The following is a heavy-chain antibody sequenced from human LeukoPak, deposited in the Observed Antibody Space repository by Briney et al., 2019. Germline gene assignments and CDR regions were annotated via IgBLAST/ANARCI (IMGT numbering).Heavy chain of an antibody. V-gene: IGHV3-33*08. D-gene: IGHD3-22*01. CDR3: AKGYYYDSSGYYCDY. CDR2: IWYDGSNK. J-gene: IGHJ4*02. Sequence: GMSLRLSCAASGFPFCSYAMHWVRQAPGKGLEGGAVIWYDGSNKYYADSVKGRFTISRDNSKNTLYLQMNSLRAEDTAVYYCAKGYYYDSSGYYCDYWGQGTLVTVSS. CDR1: GFPFCSYA.